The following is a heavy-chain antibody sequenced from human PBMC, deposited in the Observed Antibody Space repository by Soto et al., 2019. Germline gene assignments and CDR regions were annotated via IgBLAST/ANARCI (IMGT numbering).Heavy chain of an antibody. CDR1: GFTFSTYA. D-gene: IGHD3-3*01. CDR2: ISNSGDGT. Sequence: GGSLRLSCAASGFTFSTYAMTWVRQAPGKGLEWVSLISNSGDGTYYADSVKGRFTISRDNSQRTLNLQMNSLRAEDTAVYYCAKNGDFWSWGMDVWGQGTTVTVSS. J-gene: IGHJ6*02. V-gene: IGHV3-23*01. CDR3: AKNGDFWSWGMDV.